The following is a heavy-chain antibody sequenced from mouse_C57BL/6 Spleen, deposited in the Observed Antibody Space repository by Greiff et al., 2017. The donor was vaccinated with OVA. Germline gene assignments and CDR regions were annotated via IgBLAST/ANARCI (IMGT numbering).Heavy chain of an antibody. V-gene: IGHV5-9-1*02. CDR1: GFTFSSYA. CDR2: ISSGGDYI. D-gene: IGHD1-1*01. J-gene: IGHJ2*01. Sequence: DVHLVESGEGLVKPGGSLKLSCAASGFTFSSYAMSWVRQTPEKRLEWVAYISSGGDYIYYADTVKGRFTISRDNARNTLYLQMSSLKSEDTAMYYCTRSRGITTVVFDYWGQGTTLTVSS. CDR3: TRSRGITTVVFDY.